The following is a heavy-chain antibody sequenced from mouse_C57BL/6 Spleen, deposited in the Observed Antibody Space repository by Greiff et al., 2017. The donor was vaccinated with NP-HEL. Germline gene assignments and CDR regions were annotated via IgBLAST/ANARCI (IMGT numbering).Heavy chain of an antibody. J-gene: IGHJ4*01. Sequence: QVQLQQSGAELVRPGTSVKVSCKASGYAFTNYLIEWVKQRPGQGLEWIGVINPGSGGTNYNEKFKGKATLTADKSSSTAYMQLSSLTSEDSAVYFCARDTTVVAPHYAMDYWGQGTSVTVSS. V-gene: IGHV1-54*01. CDR1: GYAFTNYL. CDR3: ARDTTVVAPHYAMDY. D-gene: IGHD1-1*01. CDR2: INPGSGGT.